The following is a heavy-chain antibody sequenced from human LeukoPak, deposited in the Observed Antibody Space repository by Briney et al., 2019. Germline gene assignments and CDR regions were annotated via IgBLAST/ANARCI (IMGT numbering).Heavy chain of an antibody. J-gene: IGHJ4*02. V-gene: IGHV1-69*13. D-gene: IGHD1-14*01. CDR1: GGAFSSYA. CDR3: ARENPSEPGFDY. Sequence: GASVKVSCKASGGAFSSYAISWVRQAPGQGLEWMGGVIPIFGTANHAQKFQGRVTITADESTSTAYMELSSLRSEDTAVYYCARENPSEPGFDYWGQGTLVTVSS. CDR2: VIPIFGTA.